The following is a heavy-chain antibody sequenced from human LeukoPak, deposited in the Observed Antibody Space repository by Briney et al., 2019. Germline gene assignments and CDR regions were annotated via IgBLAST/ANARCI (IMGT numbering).Heavy chain of an antibody. CDR1: GDILTELS. J-gene: IGHJ4*02. CDR3: ATLVVPAAKRGV. Sequence: GASVKVSCKVSGDILTELSIHWVRQTPGKGFEWMGGFDPAAGTTVYAQTFQDRIIMTEDTSTGTTYVEPGSLTSDDTAIYYCATLVVPAAKRGVWGQGTLVTVSS. D-gene: IGHD2-2*01. CDR2: FDPAAGTT. V-gene: IGHV1-24*01.